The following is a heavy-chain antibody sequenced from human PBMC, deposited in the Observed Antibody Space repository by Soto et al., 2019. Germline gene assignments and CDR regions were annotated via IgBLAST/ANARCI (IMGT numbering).Heavy chain of an antibody. V-gene: IGHV1-3*01. J-gene: IGHJ4*02. Sequence: QVQLVQSGAEVKKPGASVKVSCKASGYTFTTCAINWVRQAPGQRLEWMGWINAGNGDTKYSQNFQGRVTITRDTSAGTVYMELSSLRSEDTAVYYCARVPGIAAAAKDYFDYWGQGTLVIVSS. CDR1: GYTFTTCA. CDR3: ARVPGIAAAAKDYFDY. D-gene: IGHD6-13*01. CDR2: INAGNGDT.